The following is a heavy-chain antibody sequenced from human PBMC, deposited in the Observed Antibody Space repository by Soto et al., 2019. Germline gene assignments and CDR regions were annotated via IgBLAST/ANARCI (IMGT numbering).Heavy chain of an antibody. V-gene: IGHV1-69*06. CDR1: GGTFSSYA. D-gene: IGHD3-9*01. CDR2: IIPIFGTA. CDR3: ARAHYDILTGLNYYYYGMDV. Sequence: SVKVSCKASGGTFSSYAISGVRQAPGQGLEWMGGIIPIFGTANYAQKFQGRVTITADKSTSTAYMELSSLRSEDTAVYYCARAHYDILTGLNYYYYGMDVWGQGTTVTVS. J-gene: IGHJ6*02.